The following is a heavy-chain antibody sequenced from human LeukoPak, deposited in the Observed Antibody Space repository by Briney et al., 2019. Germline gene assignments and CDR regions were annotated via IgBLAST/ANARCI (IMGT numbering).Heavy chain of an antibody. CDR2: INPNSGGT. CDR1: GYTFTGYY. D-gene: IGHD2-15*01. Sequence: ASVKVSCKASGYTFTGYYMHWVRQAPGQGLEWMGWINPNSGGTNFAQKFQGRVTMTRDTSMSTPYMELSRLKSDDTAVYYCSRDSGYCSGGSCWYFDFWGQGTLVTVSA. J-gene: IGHJ4*02. V-gene: IGHV1-2*02. CDR3: SRDSGYCSGGSCWYFDF.